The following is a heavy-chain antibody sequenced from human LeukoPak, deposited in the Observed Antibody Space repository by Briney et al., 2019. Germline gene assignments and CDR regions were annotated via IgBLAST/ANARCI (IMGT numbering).Heavy chain of an antibody. J-gene: IGHJ3*02. CDR1: GGSINNGAYY. V-gene: IGHV4-30-2*01. CDR2: IYHSGYT. CDR3: ARTKQLGAFDI. Sequence: SETLSLTCPVSGGSINNGAYYWTWIRQPPGQGLEGIGYIYHSGYTYYHPSLKSRVTISVDRSKNQFSLKLSSVTAADTAVYYCARTKQLGAFDIWGQGTMVTVSS. D-gene: IGHD6-6*01.